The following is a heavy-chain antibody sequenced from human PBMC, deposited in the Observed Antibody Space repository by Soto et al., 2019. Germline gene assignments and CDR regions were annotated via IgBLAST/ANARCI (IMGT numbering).Heavy chain of an antibody. CDR2: ISFDGSNK. CDR3: AKHGIAWDQTLSQPNWFDP. CDR1: GFTFSNYA. V-gene: IGHV3-30*18. D-gene: IGHD2-2*01. J-gene: IGHJ5*02. Sequence: QVQLVESGGGVVQPGRSLSLSCAASGFTFSNYAIHCVRQAPGRGLEWVTVISFDGSNKYYAASVKGRFTISRDNSKNPVYLQMTSLRVEDTAVYYCAKHGIAWDQTLSQPNWFDPWGQGTLVTVSS.